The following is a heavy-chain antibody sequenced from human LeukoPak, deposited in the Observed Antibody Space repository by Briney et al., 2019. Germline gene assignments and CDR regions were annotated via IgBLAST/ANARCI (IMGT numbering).Heavy chain of an antibody. CDR1: GYSFTSYW. CDR3: ARPGGYYYTNWYFDL. Sequence: GESLKISCKGSGYSFTSYWISWVRQMPGKGLEWMGIIYPDDSDTRYSPSFQGQVTISADKSISTAYLQWSSLKASDTAMYYCARPGGYYYTNWYFDLWGRGTLVTVSS. J-gene: IGHJ2*01. CDR2: IYPDDSDT. D-gene: IGHD3-22*01. V-gene: IGHV5-51*01.